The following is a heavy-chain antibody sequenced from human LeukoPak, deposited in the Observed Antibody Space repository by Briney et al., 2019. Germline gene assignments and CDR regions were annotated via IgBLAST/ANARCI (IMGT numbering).Heavy chain of an antibody. CDR3: ARHRGRGGYYYAFDI. CDR1: GFSFSSNYY. J-gene: IGHJ3*02. V-gene: IGHV4-38-2*01. CDR2: IYDSVST. Sequence: SETLSLTCAVSGFSFSSNYYWGWIRQPPGKGLEWIGSIYDSVSTYYNPSLKSRVTMSLDTSKNQFSLKLTSVTAADTAVYYCARHRGRGGYYYAFDIWGQGTMVTVSS. D-gene: IGHD1-26*01.